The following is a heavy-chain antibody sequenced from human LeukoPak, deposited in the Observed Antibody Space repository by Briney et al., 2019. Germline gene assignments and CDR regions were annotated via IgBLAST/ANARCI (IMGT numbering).Heavy chain of an antibody. CDR1: GFIFNTYV. Sequence: GGSLRLSCAASGFIFNTYVMHWVRQAPGKGLEWLAFIRYDGSNKNYADSAKGRFTISRDNAKNSLYLQMNSLRAEDTAVYYCARDRWASYYGSGSYRTPHVPPLPFDPWGQGTLVTVSS. V-gene: IGHV3-30*02. CDR2: IRYDGSNK. D-gene: IGHD3-10*01. J-gene: IGHJ5*02. CDR3: ARDRWASYYGSGSYRTPHVPPLPFDP.